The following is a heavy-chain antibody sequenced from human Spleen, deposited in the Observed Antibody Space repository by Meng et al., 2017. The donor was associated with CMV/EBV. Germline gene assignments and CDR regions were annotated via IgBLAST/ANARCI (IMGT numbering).Heavy chain of an antibody. Sequence: ASVKVSCKASGYTFTDHYIHWVRQAPGQGLEWLGWINPKKGGTKYAQKFDGRVTVTRDTSISAAYMELSRLKSDDPAVYYCAREGGVYLYYGMDVWGQGTKVTVSS. CDR1: GYTFTDHY. D-gene: IGHD2-8*01. CDR2: INPKKGGT. J-gene: IGHJ6*02. CDR3: AREGGVYLYYGMDV. V-gene: IGHV1-2*02.